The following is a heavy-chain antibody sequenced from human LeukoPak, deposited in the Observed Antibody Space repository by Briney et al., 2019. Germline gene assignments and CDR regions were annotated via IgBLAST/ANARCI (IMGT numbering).Heavy chain of an antibody. J-gene: IGHJ4*02. Sequence: ASVTVFCKASGYTFTGYYMHWVRQAPGQGLEWMGWINPNSGGTNYAQKFQGRVTMTRDTSISTAYMELSRLRSDDTAVYYCARGRSGSYSPYYFDYWGQGTLVTVSS. CDR2: INPNSGGT. CDR1: GYTFTGYY. D-gene: IGHD1-26*01. CDR3: ARGRSGSYSPYYFDY. V-gene: IGHV1-2*02.